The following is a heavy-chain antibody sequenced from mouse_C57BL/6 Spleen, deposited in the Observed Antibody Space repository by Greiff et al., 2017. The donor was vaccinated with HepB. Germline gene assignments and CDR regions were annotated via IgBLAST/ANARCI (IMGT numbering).Heavy chain of an antibody. CDR1: GYTFTSYG. CDR2: IYPRSGNT. V-gene: IGHV1-81*01. D-gene: IGHD2-5*01. CDR3: ARYPYYSNNYYAMDY. J-gene: IGHJ4*01. Sequence: VQLQQSGAELARPGASVKLSCKASGYTFTSYGISWVKQRTGQGLEWIGEIYPRSGNTYYNEKFKGKATLTADKSSSTAYMELRSLTSEDSAVYFCARYPYYSNNYYAMDYWGQGTSVTVSS.